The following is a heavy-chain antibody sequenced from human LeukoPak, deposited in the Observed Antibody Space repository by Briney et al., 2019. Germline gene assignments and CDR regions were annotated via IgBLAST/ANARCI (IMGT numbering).Heavy chain of an antibody. Sequence: GGSLRLSCAASGFTFSSYGMHWVRQAPGKGLEWVAVISYDGSNKYHADSVKGRFTISRDNSKNTLYLQMNSLRAEDTAVYYCAKVLLPYSSGWYESLDYWGQGTLVTVSS. V-gene: IGHV3-30*18. D-gene: IGHD6-19*01. CDR1: GFTFSSYG. CDR3: AKVLLPYSSGWYESLDY. CDR2: ISYDGSNK. J-gene: IGHJ4*02.